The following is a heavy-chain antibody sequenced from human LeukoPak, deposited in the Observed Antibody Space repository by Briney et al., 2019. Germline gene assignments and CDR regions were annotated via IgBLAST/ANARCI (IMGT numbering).Heavy chain of an antibody. CDR2: IKQDGREK. CDR3: ARAPTYGSGSSFDY. J-gene: IGHJ4*02. Sequence: GGSLRLSCAASGFSFSSYWMSWVRQAPGKGLEWVANIKQDGREKYYVDSVKGRFTISRDNAKNSLYLQMNSLRAEDTAVYYCARAPTYGSGSSFDYWGQGTLVTVSS. CDR1: GFSFSSYW. V-gene: IGHV3-7*03. D-gene: IGHD3-10*01.